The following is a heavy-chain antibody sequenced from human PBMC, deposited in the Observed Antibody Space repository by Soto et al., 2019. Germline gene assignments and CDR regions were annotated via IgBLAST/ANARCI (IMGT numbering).Heavy chain of an antibody. V-gene: IGHV3-23*01. D-gene: IGHD3-10*01. J-gene: IGHJ4*02. CDR1: GFTFSSYT. CDR2: ISGSGGST. CDR3: AKAALYGSGSYNFDY. Sequence: GGSLRLSCAASGFTFSSYTMSWVRQAPGKGLEWVSAISGSGGSTYYADSVKGRFTISRDNSKNTLYLQMNSLRAEDTAVYYCAKAALYGSGSYNFDYWGQGTLVTVSS.